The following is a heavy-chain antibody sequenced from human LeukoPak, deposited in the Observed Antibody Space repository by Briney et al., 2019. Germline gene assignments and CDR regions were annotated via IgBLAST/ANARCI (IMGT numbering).Heavy chain of an antibody. CDR1: GYTFTGYY. V-gene: IGHV1-2*06. Sequence: ASVKVSCKAPGYTFTGYYIHWVRQAPGQGLEWMGRINSNSGGTNYAQKFQGRVTMTRDTSISTAYMELSRLTSDDTAMYYRARDGSGLGYWGQGTLVTVSS. J-gene: IGHJ4*02. CDR3: ARDGSGLGY. D-gene: IGHD3-10*01. CDR2: INSNSGGT.